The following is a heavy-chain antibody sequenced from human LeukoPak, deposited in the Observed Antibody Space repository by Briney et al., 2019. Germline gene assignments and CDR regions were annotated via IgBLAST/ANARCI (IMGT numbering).Heavy chain of an antibody. CDR3: ARMNQYYDSSNFDY. D-gene: IGHD3-22*01. CDR1: GYTFTSYA. CDR2: INTNTGNP. Sequence: EASVKVSCKASGYTFTSYAMNRVRQAPGQGLEWMGWINTNTGNPTYAQGFTGRFVFSLDTSVSTAYLQISSLKAEDTAVYYCARMNQYYDSSNFDYWGQGTLVTVSS. V-gene: IGHV7-4-1*02. J-gene: IGHJ4*02.